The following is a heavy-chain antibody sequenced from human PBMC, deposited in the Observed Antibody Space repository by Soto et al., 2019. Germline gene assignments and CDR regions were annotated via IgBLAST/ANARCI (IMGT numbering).Heavy chain of an antibody. Sequence: PGGSLRLSCAASGFTFSDYYMSWIRQAPGKGLEWVSYISSSGSTIYYADSVKGRFTISRDNAKNSLYLQMNSLRAEDTAVYYWARVSCSGGSCYSLLGAFDIWGQGTMVTVSS. D-gene: IGHD2-15*01. J-gene: IGHJ3*02. CDR1: GFTFSDYY. CDR2: ISSSGSTI. V-gene: IGHV3-11*01. CDR3: ARVSCSGGSCYSLLGAFDI.